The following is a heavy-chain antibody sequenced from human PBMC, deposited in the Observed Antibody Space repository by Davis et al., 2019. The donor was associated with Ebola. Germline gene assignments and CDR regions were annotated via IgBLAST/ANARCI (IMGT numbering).Heavy chain of an antibody. Sequence: GGSLRLSCVASGLTITSFTMNWVRQTPGKGLEWLSSIGVGSSNIYYADSVKGRFTISRDDAKNSLYLQMNSLRADDTAMYYCLGRSFDYWGQGTLVTASS. CDR1: GLTITSFT. J-gene: IGHJ4*02. V-gene: IGHV3-21*01. CDR3: LGRSFDY. CDR2: IGVGSSNI. D-gene: IGHD6-6*01.